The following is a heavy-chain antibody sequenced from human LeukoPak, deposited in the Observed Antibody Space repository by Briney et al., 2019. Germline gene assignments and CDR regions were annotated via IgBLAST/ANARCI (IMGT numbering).Heavy chain of an antibody. V-gene: IGHV3-7*01. CDR2: IKQDGSEK. CDR1: GFTFSSYW. J-gene: IGHJ3*02. Sequence: SGGSLRLSCAASGFTFSSYWMSWVRQAPGKGLEWVANIKQDGSEKHYVDSVKGRYTISRDNAKNSLYLQMNSLRAEDTAVYYCARVGAAGTSLVGAFDIWGQGTMVTVSS. CDR3: ARVGAAGTSLVGAFDI. D-gene: IGHD6-13*01.